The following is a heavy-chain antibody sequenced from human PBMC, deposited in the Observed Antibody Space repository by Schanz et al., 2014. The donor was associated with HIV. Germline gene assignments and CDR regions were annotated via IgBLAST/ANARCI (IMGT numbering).Heavy chain of an antibody. CDR2: ISGSGAGT. CDR3: AKEEQQLGGVGGYHFDY. Sequence: VQLVESGGGVVQPGGSLRLSCAASGFTFSSYAMSWVRQAPGKGLEWVSTISGSGAGTYYADSVKGRFTISRDNSKNPLFLQMNSLRAADTAVYYCAKEEQQLGGVGGYHFDYWGQGTLVTVSS. D-gene: IGHD6-13*01. J-gene: IGHJ4*02. CDR1: GFTFSSYA. V-gene: IGHV3-23*04.